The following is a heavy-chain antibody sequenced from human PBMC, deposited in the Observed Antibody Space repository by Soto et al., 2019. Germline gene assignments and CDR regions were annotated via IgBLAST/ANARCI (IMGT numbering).Heavy chain of an antibody. V-gene: IGHV1-18*01. CDR2: ISPYNGDT. D-gene: IGHD6-13*01. CDR1: GYTFINSG. J-gene: IGHJ4*02. Sequence: QVQLVQSGTEVKKPGASVKVSCKASGYTFINSGIAWVRQAPGQGLEWMGWISPYNGDTNYAQKLQGRVTMTTETSTSTAYMELRSLRSDDTAVYYCARDGYSSSWVSFDYWGQGTLVTVSS. CDR3: ARDGYSSSWVSFDY.